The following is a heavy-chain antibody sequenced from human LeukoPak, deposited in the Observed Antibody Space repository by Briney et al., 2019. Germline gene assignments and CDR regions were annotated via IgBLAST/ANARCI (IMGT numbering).Heavy chain of an antibody. CDR2: IKTDGSEK. V-gene: IGHV3-7*01. Sequence: PGGPLRLSCEGSGFTYSHYWMGWLRQAPGKGLQWVANIKTDGSEKHYVDSVKGRFNISRDNAKNSLYLQMNSLRAEDTAVYYCATYSSLNRREFQYWGQGTLVTVSS. J-gene: IGHJ1*01. CDR3: ATYSSLNRREFQY. CDR1: GFTYSHYW. D-gene: IGHD3-22*01.